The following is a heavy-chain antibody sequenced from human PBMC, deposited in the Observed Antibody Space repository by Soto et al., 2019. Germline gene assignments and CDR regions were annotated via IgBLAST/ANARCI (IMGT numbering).Heavy chain of an antibody. D-gene: IGHD2-2*01. CDR2: IIPIFGTA. CDR3: ARGVVPAAIYWFDP. Sequence: ASVKVSCKXSGGTFSSYAISWVRQAPGQGLEWMGGIIPIFGTANYAQKFQGRVTITADKSTSTAYMELSSLRSEDTAVYYCARGVVPAAIYWFDPWGQGTLVTVSS. V-gene: IGHV1-69*06. CDR1: GGTFSSYA. J-gene: IGHJ5*02.